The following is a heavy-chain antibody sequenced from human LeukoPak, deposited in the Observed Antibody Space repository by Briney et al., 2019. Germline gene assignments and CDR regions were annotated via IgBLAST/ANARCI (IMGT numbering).Heavy chain of an antibody. Sequence: GGSLRLSCAASGFTFSSYEMNWVRQAPGKGLEWVSYISSSDSTIYYADSVKGRFTISRDNAKNSLYLQMNSLRAEDTAVYYCARESEMARCLDYWGQGTLVTVSS. D-gene: IGHD5-24*01. CDR1: GFTFSSYE. J-gene: IGHJ4*02. V-gene: IGHV3-48*03. CDR3: ARESEMARCLDY. CDR2: ISSSDSTI.